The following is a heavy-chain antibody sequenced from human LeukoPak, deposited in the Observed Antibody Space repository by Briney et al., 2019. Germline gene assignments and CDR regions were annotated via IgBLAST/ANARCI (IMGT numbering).Heavy chain of an antibody. CDR3: ARGSAWGRGSYDY. D-gene: IGHD1-26*01. Sequence: GGSLRLSCAASGFTFSDYYMSWIRQAPGKGLEWVSYISTSSSHTKYADSVKGRFTISRDNAKNSLYLQMNSLRVEDTAVYYCARGSAWGRGSYDYWGQGTLVTVSS. CDR1: GFTFSDYY. J-gene: IGHJ4*02. V-gene: IGHV3-11*05. CDR2: ISTSSSHT.